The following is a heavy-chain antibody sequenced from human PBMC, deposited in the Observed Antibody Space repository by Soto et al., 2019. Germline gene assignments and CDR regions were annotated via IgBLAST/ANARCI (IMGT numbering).Heavy chain of an antibody. D-gene: IGHD3-10*02. CDR3: ASTYYVAYYMDL. CDR2: IYYSGYT. CDR1: VGSVSSVYY. J-gene: IGHJ6*03. Sequence: SETLSLSCTVPVGSVSSVYYWTWIRQHPGNGLQWIGYIYYSGYTYYNPSLKSRVTIPVDTSKNKFSLKLSSVTAADTAEYYFASTYYVAYYMDLWGQGSTVTVSS. V-gene: IGHV4-31*03.